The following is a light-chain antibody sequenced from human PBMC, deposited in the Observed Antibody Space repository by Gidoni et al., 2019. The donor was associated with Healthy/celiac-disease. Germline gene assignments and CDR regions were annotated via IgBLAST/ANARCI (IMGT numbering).Light chain of an antibody. V-gene: IGLV2-11*01. Sequence: SALTPPRPVSGSPGQAVTISCTGTSSDVGCYNYVSWYQQHPGKAPTLMIYDVSKRPSGVPDRFSGSKSGNTASLTISGLQAEDEADYYCCSYAGSYTWVFGGGTKLTVL. J-gene: IGLJ3*02. CDR1: SSDVGCYNY. CDR3: CSYAGSYTWV. CDR2: DVS.